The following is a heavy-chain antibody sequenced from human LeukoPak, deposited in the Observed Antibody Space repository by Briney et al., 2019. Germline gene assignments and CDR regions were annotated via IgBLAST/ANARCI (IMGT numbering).Heavy chain of an antibody. CDR3: ARDDYGDYLPSDY. Sequence: PGGSLRLSCAASGFTFSSYSMNWVRQVPGKGLEWVSYISSSSSTISYADSVKGRFTISRDNAKNSLYLQMNSLRAEDTAVYYCARDDYGDYLPSDYWGQGTLVTVSS. CDR2: ISSSSSTI. J-gene: IGHJ4*02. D-gene: IGHD4-17*01. CDR1: GFTFSSYS. V-gene: IGHV3-48*01.